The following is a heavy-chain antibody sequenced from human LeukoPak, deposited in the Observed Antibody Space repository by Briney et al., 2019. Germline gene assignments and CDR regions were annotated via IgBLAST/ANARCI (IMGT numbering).Heavy chain of an antibody. CDR3: TRAPPGRDGYSEY. D-gene: IGHD5-24*01. J-gene: IGHJ4*02. V-gene: IGHV3-53*01. CDR2: FYVGGAT. CDR1: GFSVTNNY. Sequence: PGGSLRLSCAVSGFSVTNNYMSWVRQAPGKGLEWVSVFYVGGATYYADSVKGRFTISRDNSENTLYLQMKSLRAEDTAVYYCTRAPPGRDGYSEYWGQGTVVTVST.